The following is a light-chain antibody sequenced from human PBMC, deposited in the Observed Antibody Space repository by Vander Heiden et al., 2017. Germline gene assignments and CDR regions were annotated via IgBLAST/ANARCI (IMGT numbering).Light chain of an antibody. CDR2: EVT. Sequence: QSALTQPASVSGSPGQSITIPCTGTTSDAGRYNLVSWYQQQPGKVPKLIIFEVTKRPSGVSHRFSGSRSAYTASLTISGLQAEDEAYYYCCSYADTHLVFGGGTKVTVL. V-gene: IGLV2-23*02. CDR1: TSDAGRYNL. CDR3: CSYADTHLV. J-gene: IGLJ2*01.